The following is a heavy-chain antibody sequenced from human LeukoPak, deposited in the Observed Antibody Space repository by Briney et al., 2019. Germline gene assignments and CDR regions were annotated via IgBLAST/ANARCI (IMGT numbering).Heavy chain of an antibody. CDR3: ARDRSEGGIAVAVVGY. V-gene: IGHV4-34*01. J-gene: IGHJ4*02. CDR2: INHSGST. Sequence: SETLSLTCAVYGGSFSGYYWSWIRQPPGKGLEWIGEINHSGSTNYNPSLKSRVTISVDTSKNQFSLKLSSVTAADTAVYYCARDRSEGGIAVAVVGYWGQGTLVTVSS. CDR1: GGSFSGYY. D-gene: IGHD6-19*01.